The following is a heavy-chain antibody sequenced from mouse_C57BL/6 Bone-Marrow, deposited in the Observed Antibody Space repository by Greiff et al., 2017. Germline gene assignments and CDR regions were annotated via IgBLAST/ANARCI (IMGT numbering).Heavy chain of an antibody. CDR2: IDPEDGET. Sequence: EVQLQQSGAELVKPGASVKLSCKASGFNIKDYYMTWVKQRTEQGLEWIGRIDPEDGETKYAPNFQGKATITEDTSSSTAYLQLSSLTSEDTAFYYCARSRGLGFAYWGQGTLVTVSA. V-gene: IGHV14-2*01. J-gene: IGHJ3*01. CDR1: GFNIKDYY. CDR3: ARSRGLGFAY.